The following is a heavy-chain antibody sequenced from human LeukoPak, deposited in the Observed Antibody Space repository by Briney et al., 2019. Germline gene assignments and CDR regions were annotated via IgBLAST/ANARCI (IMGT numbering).Heavy chain of an antibody. Sequence: GASVKVSCKASGYTFTGYYMHWVRQAPGKGLVWMGWINPNSGGTNYAQLFQGRVTMPRDTSISTGYMELRRLRSDDTGVYYCARASPDIVVVVAATELDYWGQGTLVTVSS. CDR1: GYTFTGYY. D-gene: IGHD2-15*01. CDR2: INPNSGGT. J-gene: IGHJ4*02. V-gene: IGHV1-2*02. CDR3: ARASPDIVVVVAATELDY.